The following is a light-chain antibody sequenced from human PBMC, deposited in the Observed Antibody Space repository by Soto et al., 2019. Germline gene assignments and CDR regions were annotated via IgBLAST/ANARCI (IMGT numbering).Light chain of an antibody. CDR1: QSVSSN. V-gene: IGKV3-15*01. J-gene: IGKJ1*01. CDR2: GAS. CDR3: QQYNNWPWT. Sequence: VKRQYADTLYVNTGERATRSYMASQSVSSNLAWYQQKPGQAPRLLIYGASTRATGISARFSGSGSGTEFTFTLCSLQSEDFAVYYCQQYNNWPWTFGQGTEVDI.